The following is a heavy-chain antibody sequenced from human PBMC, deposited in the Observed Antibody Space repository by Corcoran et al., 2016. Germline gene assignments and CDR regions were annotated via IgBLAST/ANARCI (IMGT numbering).Heavy chain of an antibody. J-gene: IGHJ5*02. V-gene: IGHV4-39*07. CDR1: GVSISSNNYY. CDR3: TNHGNWYGVGDH. D-gene: IGHD1-20*01. Sequence: QLQLQESGPGLVKPSETLSLTCTVSGVSISSNNYYWGWIRQPPGQGLEWIGSFSYGGSTYYNPSLEGRVTISIDTSKNQVSLKLSSVTAADTAMYYCTNHGNWYGVGDHWGQGTLVTVSS. CDR2: FSYGGST.